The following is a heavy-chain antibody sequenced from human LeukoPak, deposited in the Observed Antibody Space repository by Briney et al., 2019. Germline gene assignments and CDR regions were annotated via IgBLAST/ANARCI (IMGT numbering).Heavy chain of an antibody. J-gene: IGHJ4*02. CDR2: IYTSGST. V-gene: IGHV4-61*02. D-gene: IGHD3-3*01. CDR1: GGSISSGSYH. Sequence: SETLSLTCTVSGGSISSGSYHWSWIRQPAGKGLEWIGRIYTSGSTNYNPSLKSRVTISVDTSKNQFSLKLSSVTAADTAVYYCARESGFWSGYYFDYWGQGTLVTVSS. CDR3: ARESGFWSGYYFDY.